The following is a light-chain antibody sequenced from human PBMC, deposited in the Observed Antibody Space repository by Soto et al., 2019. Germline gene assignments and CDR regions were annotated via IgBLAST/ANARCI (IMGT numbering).Light chain of an antibody. CDR1: SSDVGSYNL. CDR2: EGS. J-gene: IGLJ1*01. Sequence: QSVLTQPASVSGSPGQSITISCTGTSSDVGSYNLVSWYQQHPGKAPKLMIYEGSKRPSWVSNRFSGSKSGNTASLTISGLQADDEADYYCCSYAGSSAYVFGTGTKLTVL. V-gene: IGLV2-23*01. CDR3: CSYAGSSAYV.